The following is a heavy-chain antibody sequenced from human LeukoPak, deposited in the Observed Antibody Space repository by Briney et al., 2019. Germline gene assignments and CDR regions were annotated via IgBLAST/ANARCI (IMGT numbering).Heavy chain of an antibody. CDR1: GFTFSSYS. D-gene: IGHD5-24*01. J-gene: IGHJ3*02. CDR2: ISSSSSTI. CDR3: ARGRDGYNWGFDI. Sequence: GGSLRLSCAASGFTFSSYSVNWVRQAPGKGLEWVSYISSSSSTIYYADSVKGRFTISRDNAKNSLYLQMNSLRAEDTAVYYCARGRDGYNWGFDIWGQGTMVTVSS. V-gene: IGHV3-48*01.